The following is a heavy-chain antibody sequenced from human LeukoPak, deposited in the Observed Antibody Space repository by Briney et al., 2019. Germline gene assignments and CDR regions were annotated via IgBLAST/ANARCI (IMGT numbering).Heavy chain of an antibody. CDR1: GGTFSSYA. D-gene: IGHD5-18*01. CDR2: IIPIFGTA. Sequence: GASVKVSCKASGGTFSSYAISWVRQAPGQGLEWMGGIIPIFGTANYAQKFQGRVTITADESTSTAYMELSSLRSEDTAVYYCARDADTAMVNGMDVWGQGTTVTVSS. J-gene: IGHJ6*02. CDR3: ARDADTAMVNGMDV. V-gene: IGHV1-69*13.